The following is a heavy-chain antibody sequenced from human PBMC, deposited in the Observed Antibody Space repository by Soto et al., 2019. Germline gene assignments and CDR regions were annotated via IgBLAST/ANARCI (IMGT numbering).Heavy chain of an antibody. V-gene: IGHV3-30*03. CDR2: ISYAGNNR. CDR1: GFTFSDYG. J-gene: IGHJ4*02. D-gene: IGHD2-21*01. CDR3: TFGDNAFDY. Sequence: QVQLVESGGGVVQPGRSLRVSCAASGFTFSDYGIYWVRQAPGKGLEWVALISYAGNNREYGDSVKGRFTIPRDNSKNTLYLQMNSLRVEDTAVYYCTFGDNAFDYWGQGTLVTVSS.